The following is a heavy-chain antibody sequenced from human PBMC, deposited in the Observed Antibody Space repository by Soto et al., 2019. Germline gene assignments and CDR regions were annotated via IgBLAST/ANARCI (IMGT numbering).Heavy chain of an antibody. V-gene: IGHV3-9*01. CDR3: VRDESINWYSGHFRH. D-gene: IGHD6-13*01. CDR2: INWNSGSI. J-gene: IGHJ1*01. CDR1: GFTFDDYA. Sequence: GGSLRLSCAASGFTFDDYAMHWVRQVPGKGLEWVSGINWNSGSIGYADSVKGRFAISRDNAKNSLHLQMNSLRAEDTAFYYCVRDESINWYSGHFRHWGQGTLVTVSS.